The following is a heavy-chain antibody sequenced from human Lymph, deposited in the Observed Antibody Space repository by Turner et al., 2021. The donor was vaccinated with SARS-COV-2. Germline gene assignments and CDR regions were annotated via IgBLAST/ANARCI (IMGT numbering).Heavy chain of an antibody. CDR2: IYYSGST. V-gene: IGHV4-39*01. J-gene: IGHJ4*02. CDR1: GGSISSSSYY. D-gene: IGHD3-10*01. Sequence: QLQLQESGPGLVKPSETLSLTRTVSGGSISSSSYYWGWIRQPPGKGLEWIGNIYYSGSTYYNPSLKSRVTISVDTSKNQFSLKLSSVTAADTAVYYCARLVRRAEYYFDYWGQGTLVTVSS. CDR3: ARLVRRAEYYFDY.